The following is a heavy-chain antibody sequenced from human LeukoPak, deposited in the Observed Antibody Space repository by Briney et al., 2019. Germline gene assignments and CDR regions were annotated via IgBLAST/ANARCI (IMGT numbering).Heavy chain of an antibody. CDR1: GGSISTSTYY. J-gene: IGHJ2*01. D-gene: IGHD1-26*01. Sequence: SETLSLTCTVSGGSISTSTYYWGWIRQPPGKGLEWIGSISYSGSTYKNPSLKSRVTISVDTSKNQFSLKLSAVTAPDTAVYYCARRVYSGSYNWYFDLWGRGTLVTVSS. V-gene: IGHV4-39*01. CDR2: ISYSGST. CDR3: ARRVYSGSYNWYFDL.